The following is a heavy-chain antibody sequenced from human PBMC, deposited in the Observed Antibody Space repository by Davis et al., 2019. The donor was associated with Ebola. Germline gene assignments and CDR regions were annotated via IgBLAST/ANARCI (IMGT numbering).Heavy chain of an antibody. CDR3: ASFFDYYYNGMDV. CDR1: GGSISSSSYY. D-gene: IGHD2/OR15-2a*01. V-gene: IGHV4-39*01. CDR2: IYYSGST. Sequence: MPSETLSLTCTVSGGSISSSSYYWGWIRQPPGMRLEWIGSIYYSGSTYYNPSLKSRVTISVDTSKNQFSLKLSSVTAADTAVYYCASFFDYYYNGMDVWGQGTTVTVSS. J-gene: IGHJ6*02.